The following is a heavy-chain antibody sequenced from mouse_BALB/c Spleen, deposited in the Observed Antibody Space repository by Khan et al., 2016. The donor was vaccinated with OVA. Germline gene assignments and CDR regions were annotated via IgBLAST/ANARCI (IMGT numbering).Heavy chain of an antibody. Sequence: EVQLQQSGAELVKPGASVKLSCSASGFNIKDTYIHWVKQRPEQGLEWIGRIDPPNDDSKYGPKFQDKATLTADPSSNTVYLQLSSLTSEDTAVYYCATLYGSPFAYWGQGTLVSVSA. V-gene: IGHV14-3*02. CDR2: IDPPNDDS. CDR3: ATLYGSPFAY. J-gene: IGHJ3*01. D-gene: IGHD2-1*01. CDR1: GFNIKDTY.